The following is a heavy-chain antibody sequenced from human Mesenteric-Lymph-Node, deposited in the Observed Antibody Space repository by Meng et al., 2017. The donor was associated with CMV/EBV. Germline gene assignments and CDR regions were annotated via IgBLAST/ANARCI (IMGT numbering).Heavy chain of an antibody. D-gene: IGHD3-9*01. Sequence: ASVKVSCKASGYTFTGNFIHWVRQAPGEGLEWIAWISPCTGGTSLAPKFQGRVTLTRDTSITTAYMELARLKSDDTAVYYCATEARLPTARYLDYWGQGTLVTVSS. J-gene: IGHJ4*02. V-gene: IGHV1-2*02. CDR3: ATEARLPTARYLDY. CDR2: ISPCTGGT. CDR1: GYTFTGNF.